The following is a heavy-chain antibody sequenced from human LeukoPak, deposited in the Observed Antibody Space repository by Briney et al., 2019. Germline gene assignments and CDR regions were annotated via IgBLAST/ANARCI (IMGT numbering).Heavy chain of an antibody. D-gene: IGHD2-15*01. CDR2: VYSDGSST. CDR3: ARGGLSRSLAI. Sequence: GGSLRLSCAACGFTLRKYWMELVRPAPGKGLGWVSYVYSDGSSTNYADPVKGRFTISRDNGKNKVFLHMSSLRAEHTAVYYCARGGLSRSLAIWGQGTMVTVSS. CDR1: GFTLRKYW. J-gene: IGHJ3*02. V-gene: IGHV3-74*01.